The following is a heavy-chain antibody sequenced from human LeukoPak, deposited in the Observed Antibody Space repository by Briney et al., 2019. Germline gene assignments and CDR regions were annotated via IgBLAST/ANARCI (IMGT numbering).Heavy chain of an antibody. CDR3: AKGYGWEASYYYYYMDV. V-gene: IGHV1-69*06. Sequence: SVKVSCKASGGTFSSYAISWVRQAPGQGLEWMGGIIPIFGTANYAQKFQGRVTITADKSTSTAYMELSSLRAEDTAVYYCAKGYGWEASYYYYYMDVWGKGTTVTISS. CDR2: IIPIFGTA. J-gene: IGHJ6*03. D-gene: IGHD1-26*01. CDR1: GGTFSSYA.